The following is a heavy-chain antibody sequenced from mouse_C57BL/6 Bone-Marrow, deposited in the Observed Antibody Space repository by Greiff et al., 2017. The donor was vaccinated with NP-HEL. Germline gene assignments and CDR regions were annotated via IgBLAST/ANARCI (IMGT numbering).Heavy chain of an antibody. CDR3: ARQPDYFDY. CDR2: ISDGGSYT. CDR1: GFTFSSYA. J-gene: IGHJ2*01. Sequence: EVKLVESGGGLVKPGGSLKLSCAASGFTFSSYAMSWVRQTPEKRLEWVATISDGGSYTYYPDNVKGRFTISRDNAKNNLYLQMSHLKSEDTAMYYCARQPDYFDYGGQGTTLTVSS. V-gene: IGHV5-4*03.